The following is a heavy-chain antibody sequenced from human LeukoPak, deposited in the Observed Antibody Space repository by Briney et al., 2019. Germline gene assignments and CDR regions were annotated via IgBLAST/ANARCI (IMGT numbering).Heavy chain of an antibody. Sequence: ASVKVSCKASGYTFATYGINWIRQAPAQGHEWMGWISAYNGNTNYAQKFQDRVTMTTDTSTSTAYMELRSLRSDDTAVYYCARVRDNDYGDFWGQGTLVTVSS. CDR2: ISAYNGNT. J-gene: IGHJ4*02. CDR1: GYTFATYG. D-gene: IGHD2-15*01. V-gene: IGHV1-18*01. CDR3: ARVRDNDYGDF.